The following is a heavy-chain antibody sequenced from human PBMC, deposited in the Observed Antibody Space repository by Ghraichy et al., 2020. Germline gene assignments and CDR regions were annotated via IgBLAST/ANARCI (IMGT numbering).Heavy chain of an antibody. CDR2: ITSSSRTT. Sequence: GGSLRLSCVGSGFTFSSYSMNWVRQSPGKGLEWVSYITSSSRTTAYADSVKGRFTISRDNAQNSLYLQMNSLRDEDTAFYYCARGSRVVRFFYYDGMDVWGQGTTVTVS. CDR1: GFTFSSYS. CDR3: ARGSRVVRFFYYDGMDV. V-gene: IGHV3-48*02. J-gene: IGHJ6*02. D-gene: IGHD2-21*01.